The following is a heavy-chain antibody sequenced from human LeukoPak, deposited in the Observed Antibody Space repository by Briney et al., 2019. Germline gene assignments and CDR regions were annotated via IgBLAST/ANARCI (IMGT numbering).Heavy chain of an antibody. V-gene: IGHV3-23*01. J-gene: IGHJ4*02. CDR3: AKVHRSGWYYFDY. CDR1: GFTFSSYA. CDR2: ISGSGGST. Sequence: PGVSLRPSCAASGFTFSSYAMSWVRQAPGKGLEWVSAISGSGGSTYYADSVKGRFTISRDNSKNTLYLQMNSLRAEDTAVYYCAKVHRSGWYYFDYWGQGTLVTVSS. D-gene: IGHD6-19*01.